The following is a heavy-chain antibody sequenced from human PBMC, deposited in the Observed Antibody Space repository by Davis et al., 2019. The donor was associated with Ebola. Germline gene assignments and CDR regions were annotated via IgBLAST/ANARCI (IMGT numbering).Heavy chain of an antibody. Sequence: ASVKVSCKASGYTFTSYYIHWVRQAPGQGLEWMGWINPNSGATNSAQKFQGWVAMTTDTSLNTAYMELTSLKSDATAVYYCARGSYGDYYDYGMDVWGQGTTVIVSS. CDR1: GYTFTSYY. D-gene: IGHD4/OR15-4a*01. CDR3: ARGSYGDYYDYGMDV. V-gene: IGHV1-2*04. J-gene: IGHJ6*02. CDR2: INPNSGAT.